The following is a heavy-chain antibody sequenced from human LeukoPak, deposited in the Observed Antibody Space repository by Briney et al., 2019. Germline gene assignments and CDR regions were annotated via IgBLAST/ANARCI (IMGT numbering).Heavy chain of an antibody. CDR1: GFTFSSYS. Sequence: GGSLRLSCAASGFTFSSYSMHWVRQAPGKGLEWVAVISYDGSNKYYADSVKGRFTISRDNSKNTLYLQMNSLRAEDTAVYYCAKAQYCSGGSCYSALDYWGQGTLVTVSS. CDR2: ISYDGSNK. D-gene: IGHD2-15*01. J-gene: IGHJ4*02. V-gene: IGHV3-30*18. CDR3: AKAQYCSGGSCYSALDY.